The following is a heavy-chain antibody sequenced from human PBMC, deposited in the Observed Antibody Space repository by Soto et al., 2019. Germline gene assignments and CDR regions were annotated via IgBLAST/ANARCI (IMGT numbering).Heavy chain of an antibody. Sequence: EVQLVESGGGLVKPGGSLRLSCAASGFTFSSYTMNWVRQAPGKGLEWVSSISSSSSYKNYADSVKGRFTISRDNAKNSLYLQMNSLRAEDTAVYYCARDRANCGGDCSFDYWGQGTLVTVSS. CDR1: GFTFSSYT. CDR2: ISSSSSYK. J-gene: IGHJ4*02. V-gene: IGHV3-21*01. CDR3: ARDRANCGGDCSFDY. D-gene: IGHD2-21*02.